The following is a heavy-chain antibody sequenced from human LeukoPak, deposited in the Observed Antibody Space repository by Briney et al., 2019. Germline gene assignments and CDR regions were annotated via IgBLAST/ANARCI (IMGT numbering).Heavy chain of an antibody. CDR3: ARSPRSPFYDPPDY. Sequence: SETLSLTCTVSGGSISSSSNYWGWIRQPPGKGLEWIGSIYYSGSTYYNPSLKSRVTISVDTSKNQFSLKLSSVTAADTAVYYCARSPRSPFYDPPDYWGQGTLVTVSS. V-gene: IGHV4-39*07. CDR2: IYYSGST. D-gene: IGHD3-3*01. CDR1: GGSISSSSNY. J-gene: IGHJ4*02.